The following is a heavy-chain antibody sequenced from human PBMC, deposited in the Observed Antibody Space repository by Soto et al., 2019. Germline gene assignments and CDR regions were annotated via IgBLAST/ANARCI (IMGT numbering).Heavy chain of an antibody. CDR1: WGYVGSPSYY. J-gene: IGHJ5*02. CDR3: ARDQKRRYNPGSVTWFDP. D-gene: IGHD1-20*01. CDR2: IYYSGTT. Sequence: SQPQSVPCTVAWGYVGSPSYYCSWNRQPPGKGLEWIGYIYYSGTTKYNPSLESRVTISADTSKNQFSLNLNSVTAADTGVYYCARDQKRRYNPGSVTWFDPWGKGTLVTGSS. V-gene: IGHV4-61*01.